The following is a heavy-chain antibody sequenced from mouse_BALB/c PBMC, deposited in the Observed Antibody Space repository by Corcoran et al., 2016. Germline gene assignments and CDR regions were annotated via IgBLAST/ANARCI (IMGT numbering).Heavy chain of an antibody. CDR3: ANWDWYFDV. V-gene: IGHV14-3*02. Sequence: EDQLQQSGAELVKPGASVKLSCTASGFNIKDTYMHWVKQRPEQGLGWIGRIDPANGNTKYDPKFQGKATITADTSSNTAYLQLSSLTSEDTAVYYCANWDWYFDVWGAGTTVTVSS. D-gene: IGHD4-1*01. J-gene: IGHJ1*01. CDR1: GFNIKDTY. CDR2: IDPANGNT.